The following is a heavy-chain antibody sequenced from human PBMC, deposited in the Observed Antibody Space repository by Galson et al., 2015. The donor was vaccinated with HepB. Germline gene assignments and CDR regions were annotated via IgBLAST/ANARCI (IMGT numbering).Heavy chain of an antibody. J-gene: IGHJ4*02. CDR3: AKEGAPYVSGWYNF. CDR2: ISYAGTLK. Sequence: SLRLSCAATGFTFNNYGMHWVRQAPGKGLEWVAVISYAGTLKYYAESVKGRCTISRDNSKSTLYLQMDSLSADDTAVYFCAKEGAPYVSGWYNFWGQGTLVTVSS. V-gene: IGHV3-30*18. D-gene: IGHD6-19*01. CDR1: GFTFNNYG.